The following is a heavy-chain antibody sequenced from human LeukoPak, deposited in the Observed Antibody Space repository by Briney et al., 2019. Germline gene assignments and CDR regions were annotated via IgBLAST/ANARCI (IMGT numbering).Heavy chain of an antibody. D-gene: IGHD3-9*01. J-gene: IGHJ4*02. CDR2: ISTTGNTK. CDR1: GFTFSSSE. V-gene: IGHV3-48*03. CDR3: ARVFVSGYDVLTGYFRAFDY. Sequence: GRSLRLSCAASGFTFSSSEMYWVRQAPGKGLEWVSYISTTGNTKYYADSVQGRFTVSRDNGQSLLFLQMNSLRAGDTAIYYCARVFVSGYDVLTGYFRAFDYWGQGALVTVSS.